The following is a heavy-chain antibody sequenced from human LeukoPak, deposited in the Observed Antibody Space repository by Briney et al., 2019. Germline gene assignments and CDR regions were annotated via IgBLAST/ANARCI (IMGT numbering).Heavy chain of an antibody. CDR3: ARDHGY. CDR2: ISSGGSQK. J-gene: IGHJ4*02. Sequence: PGRSLRLSCAGSGFTFSRYAMHWVRQAPGKGLEWVTVISSGGSQKYYADSVKGRFTISRDNSKNTLYLQMNSLRAEDTAVYYCARDHGYWGQGTLVTVSS. CDR1: GFTFSRYA. V-gene: IGHV3-30*04.